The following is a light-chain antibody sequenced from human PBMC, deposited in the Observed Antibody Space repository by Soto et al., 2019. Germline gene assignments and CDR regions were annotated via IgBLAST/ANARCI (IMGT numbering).Light chain of an antibody. Sequence: DIQMTQSPSSLSASVGDRVTITCRASQSISSYLNWYQQKPGKAPKLLIYAASSLQSGVPSRFSGSGSGTEFTLTISSLQPEDFATYYGQQSYSTPFTFGPGTKVDIK. CDR3: QQSYSTPFT. CDR2: AAS. CDR1: QSISSY. V-gene: IGKV1-39*01. J-gene: IGKJ3*01.